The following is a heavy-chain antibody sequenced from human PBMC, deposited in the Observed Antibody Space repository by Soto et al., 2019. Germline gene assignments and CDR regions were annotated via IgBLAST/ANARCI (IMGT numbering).Heavy chain of an antibody. V-gene: IGHV3-11*01. CDR2: ISSSGSAI. J-gene: IGHJ6*03. CDR3: ARVFYGSGSSTNYYSYYMDV. CDR1: GFTFRDHY. Sequence: PGGSLRLSCAASGFTFRDHYMSWIRQAPGKGLEWISYISSSGSAIYYADSVRGRFTISRDNAKNSLYLQMNSLRAEDTAVYYCARVFYGSGSSTNYYSYYMDVWGKGTTVTVSS. D-gene: IGHD3-10*01.